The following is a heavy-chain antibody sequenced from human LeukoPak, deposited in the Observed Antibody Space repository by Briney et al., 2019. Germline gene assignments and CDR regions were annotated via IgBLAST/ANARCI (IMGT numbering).Heavy chain of an antibody. CDR3: ARGRDYFDY. CDR1: GGSFSCYY. CDR2: INHSGST. Sequence: PSETLSPTCAVYGGSFSCYYWSWIRQPPGKGLEWIGEINHSGSTNYNPSLKSRVTISVDTSKNQFSLKLSSVTAADTAVYYCARGRDYFDYWGQGTLVTVSS. V-gene: IGHV4-34*01. J-gene: IGHJ4*02.